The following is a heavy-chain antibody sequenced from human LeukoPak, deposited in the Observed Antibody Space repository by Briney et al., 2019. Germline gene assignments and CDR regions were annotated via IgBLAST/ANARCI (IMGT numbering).Heavy chain of an antibody. Sequence: ALVKVSCKASGGTFSSYAISWVRQAPGQGLEWMGRIIPIFGTANYAQKFQGRVTITTDESTSTAYMELSSLRSEDTAVYYCARDASYLNYYDSSGYGYWGQGTLVTVSS. CDR3: ARDASYLNYYDSSGYGY. CDR1: GGTFSSYA. CDR2: IIPIFGTA. D-gene: IGHD3-22*01. V-gene: IGHV1-69*05. J-gene: IGHJ4*02.